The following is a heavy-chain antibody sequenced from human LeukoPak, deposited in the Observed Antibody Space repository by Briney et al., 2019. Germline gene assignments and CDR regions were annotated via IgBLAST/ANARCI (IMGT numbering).Heavy chain of an antibody. CDR3: ARDRTSGWYYFDY. Sequence: ASVKLSCKASGYTFTGYYMHWVRQAPGQGLEWMGWINPNSGGTNYAQKFQGRVTMTRDTSISTAYMELSRLRSDDTAVYYCARDRTSGWYYFDYWGQGTLVTVSS. CDR1: GYTFTGYY. V-gene: IGHV1-2*02. CDR2: INPNSGGT. D-gene: IGHD6-19*01. J-gene: IGHJ4*02.